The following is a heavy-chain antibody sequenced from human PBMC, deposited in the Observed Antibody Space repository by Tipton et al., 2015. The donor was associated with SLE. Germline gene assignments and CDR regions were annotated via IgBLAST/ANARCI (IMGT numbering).Heavy chain of an antibody. CDR2: IHHSGTT. Sequence: TLSLTCAVSGGSMRSSNWWSWVRQPPGKELEWIGEIHHSGTTNYNPSLKSRVTMSVDKSKNQFSLKLTSVTAADTAVYYCARDPATAETRNYYDYWGQGTLVTVSS. D-gene: IGHD1-7*01. V-gene: IGHV4-4*02. CDR3: ARDPATAETRNYYDY. J-gene: IGHJ4*02. CDR1: GGSMRSSNW.